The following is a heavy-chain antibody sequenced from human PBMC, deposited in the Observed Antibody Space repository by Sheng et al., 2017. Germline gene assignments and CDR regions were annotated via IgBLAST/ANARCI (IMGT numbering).Heavy chain of an antibody. J-gene: IGHJ6*02. CDR3: AAHHTVPYADYYYYGMDV. D-gene: IGHD2-2*01. CDR1: GFTFTSSA. V-gene: IGHV1-58*03. CDR2: IVVGSGNT. Sequence: QMQLVQSGPEVKKPGTSVKVSRKASGFTFTSSAVQWVRQARGQRLEWIGWIVVGSGNTNYAQKFQERVTITRDMSTSTAYMELSSLRSEDTAVYYCAAHHTVPYADYYYYGMDVWGQGTTVTVSS.